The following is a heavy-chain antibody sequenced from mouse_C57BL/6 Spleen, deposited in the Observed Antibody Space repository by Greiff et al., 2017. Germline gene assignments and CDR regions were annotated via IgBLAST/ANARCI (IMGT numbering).Heavy chain of an antibody. CDR2: ISYDGSN. CDR3: ARGGTAQATFAY. D-gene: IGHD3-2*02. V-gene: IGHV3-6*01. Sequence: VQLQQSGPGLVKPSQSLSLTCSVTGYSITSGYYWNWIRQFPGNKLEWMGYISYDGSNNYNPSLKNRISITRDTSKNQFFLKLNSVTTEDTATYYCARGGTAQATFAYWGQGTLVTVSA. CDR1: GYSITSGYY. J-gene: IGHJ3*01.